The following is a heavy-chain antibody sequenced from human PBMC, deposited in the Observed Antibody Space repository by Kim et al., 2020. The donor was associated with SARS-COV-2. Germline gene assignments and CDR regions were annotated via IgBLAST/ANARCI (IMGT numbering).Heavy chain of an antibody. D-gene: IGHD3-10*01. CDR3: ARVRPGSGSYYRFFDY. CDR1: GYTFTSYA. J-gene: IGHJ4*02. Sequence: ASVKVSCKASGYTFTSYAMHWVRQAPGQRLSWMGWINAGNGNTKYSQKFQGRVTITRDTSASTAYMELSSLRSEDTAVYYCARVRPGSGSYYRFFDYWGQGTLVTVSA. CDR2: INAGNGNT. V-gene: IGHV1-3*01.